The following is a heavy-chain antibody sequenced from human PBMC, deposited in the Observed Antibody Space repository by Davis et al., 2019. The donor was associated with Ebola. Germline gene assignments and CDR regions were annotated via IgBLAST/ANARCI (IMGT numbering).Heavy chain of an antibody. D-gene: IGHD2-8*01. Sequence: GGSLTLSCAASGFTFDDYAMHWVRHAPGKGLEWVSGISWNSGSIGYADSVKGRLTISRDNAKNSLYLQMNSLRAEDTALYYCAKDKWARPDGMDVWGQGTTVTVSS. CDR2: ISWNSGSI. CDR3: AKDKWARPDGMDV. V-gene: IGHV3-9*01. CDR1: GFTFDDYA. J-gene: IGHJ6*02.